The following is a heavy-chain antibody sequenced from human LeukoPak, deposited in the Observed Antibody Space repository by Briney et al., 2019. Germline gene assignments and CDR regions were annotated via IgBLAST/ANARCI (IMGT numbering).Heavy chain of an antibody. CDR1: GYSFTNYW. CDR2: IYPDDSDT. CDR3: ARHATYYYGSGSRPFNWFDP. J-gene: IGHJ5*02. V-gene: IGHV5-51*01. D-gene: IGHD3-10*01. Sequence: GESLKISCKGSGYSFTNYWIGWVRQMPGKGLEWMGIIYPDDSDTRYSLSFQGQVTISADKSISTAYLQWSSLKASDTAMYYCARHATYYYGSGSRPFNWFDPWGQGTLVTVSS.